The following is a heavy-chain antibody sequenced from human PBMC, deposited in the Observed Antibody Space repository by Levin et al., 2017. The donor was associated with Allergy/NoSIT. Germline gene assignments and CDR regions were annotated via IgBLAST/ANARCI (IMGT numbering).Heavy chain of an antibody. V-gene: IGHV3-7*01. Sequence: GESLKISCASSGFSLSTYWMSWVRQAPGKGLEWLANIRQDGSERYYVDSVKGRFTISRDNAKNSLYLQMNSLRADDTAVYYCVRDRWAAAAGSYYYYGMDVWGQGTTVTVSS. CDR3: VRDRWAAAAGSYYYYGMDV. CDR2: IRQDGSER. J-gene: IGHJ6*02. D-gene: IGHD6-13*01. CDR1: GFSLSTYW.